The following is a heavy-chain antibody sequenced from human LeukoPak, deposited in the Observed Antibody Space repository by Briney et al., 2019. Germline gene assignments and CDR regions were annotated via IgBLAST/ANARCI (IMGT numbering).Heavy chain of an antibody. V-gene: IGHV4-61*01. D-gene: IGHD2-8*02. J-gene: IGHJ6*02. Sequence: DPSETLSLTCTVSGGSVSSGSYYWSWIRQPPGKGLEWIGYIYYSGSTNYNPSLKSRVTISVDTSKNQFSLSLSSVSAADTAMYYCARHSDGREVIPGGYYYYGFDVWGQGTTVTVSS. CDR1: GGSVSSGSYY. CDR3: ARHSDGREVIPGGYYYYGFDV. CDR2: IYYSGST.